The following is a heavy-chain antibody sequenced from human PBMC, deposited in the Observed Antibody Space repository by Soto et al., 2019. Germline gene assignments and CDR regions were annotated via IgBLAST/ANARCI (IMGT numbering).Heavy chain of an antibody. CDR2: IYYSGST. CDR1: GGSVSSGSYY. Sequence: QVQLQESGPGLVKPSETLSLTCTVSGGSVSSGSYYWSWIRQPPGKGLEWIGYIYYSGSTNYNPSLKSRVSISVDTSKNLFALKLSSVTAADTAVYYCAREDYSDSSDWGQGTLVTVSS. J-gene: IGHJ1*01. D-gene: IGHD3-22*01. V-gene: IGHV4-61*01. CDR3: AREDYSDSSD.